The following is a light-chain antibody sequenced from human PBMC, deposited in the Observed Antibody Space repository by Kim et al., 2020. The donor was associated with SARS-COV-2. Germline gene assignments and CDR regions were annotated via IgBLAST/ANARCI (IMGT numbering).Light chain of an antibody. J-gene: IGKJ5*01. CDR3: QQSYSTPPIT. CDR2: AAS. CDR1: QSISSY. V-gene: IGKV1-39*01. Sequence: DFQMTQSPSSLSASVGDRVTITCRASQSISSYLNWYQQKPGKAPKLLIYAASSLQSGVPSRFSGSGSGTDFTLTISSLQPEDFATYYCQQSYSTPPITFGQGTRLEIK.